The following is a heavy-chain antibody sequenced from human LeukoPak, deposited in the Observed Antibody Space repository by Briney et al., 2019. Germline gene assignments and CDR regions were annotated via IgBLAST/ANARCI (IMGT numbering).Heavy chain of an antibody. V-gene: IGHV3-7*01. CDR2: IKQDGSEK. D-gene: IGHD3-3*01. J-gene: IGHJ3*02. CDR3: AKGSRLRFLETGSAFDI. CDR1: GFTFSNYG. Sequence: GGSLRVSCAAAGFTFSNYGMSWVRQAPGKGLEWVAKIKQDGSEKYYADSVKGRFTISRDNSKNTLYLQMNSLRAEDTAVYYCAKGSRLRFLETGSAFDIWGQGTMVTVSS.